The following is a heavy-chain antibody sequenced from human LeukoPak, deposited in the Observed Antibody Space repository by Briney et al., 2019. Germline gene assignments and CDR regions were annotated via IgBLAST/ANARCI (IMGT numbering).Heavy chain of an antibody. CDR3: ARASAVTAIPYYFDY. CDR1: GGSISSYY. CDR2: IYYSGST. V-gene: IGHV4-59*01. J-gene: IGHJ4*02. D-gene: IGHD2-21*02. Sequence: PSETLSLTCTVSGGSISSYYWSWIRQPPGKGLEWIGYIYYSGSTNYNPSLKSRVTISVDTSKNQFSLKLSSVTAADTAVYYCARASAVTAIPYYFDYWGQGTLVTVSS.